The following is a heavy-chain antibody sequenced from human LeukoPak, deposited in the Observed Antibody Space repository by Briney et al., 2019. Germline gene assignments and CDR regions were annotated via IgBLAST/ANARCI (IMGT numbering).Heavy chain of an antibody. J-gene: IGHJ4*02. Sequence: GGSLRLSCAASGFTFSTYSMNWVRQAPGKGLEWVSSISSSGSYIYYADSVEGRFAISRDSAKNSLYLQMSSLRAEDTAVYYCARDYYGDYGLDYWGQGTLVTVSS. V-gene: IGHV3-21*01. CDR2: ISSSGSYI. D-gene: IGHD4-17*01. CDR1: GFTFSTYS. CDR3: ARDYYGDYGLDY.